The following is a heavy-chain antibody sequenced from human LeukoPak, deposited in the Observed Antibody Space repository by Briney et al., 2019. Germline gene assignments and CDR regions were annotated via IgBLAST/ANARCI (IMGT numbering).Heavy chain of an antibody. CDR2: ISTSGSA. CDR3: ARITIFGVVTYYYYMDV. J-gene: IGHJ6*03. CDR1: GGSINRGSHY. Sequence: SETLSLTCTVSGGSINRGSHYWNWIRQPAGKGLEWIGRISTSGSANYNPSLKSRVTISVDTSKNQFSLKLSSVTAADTAVYYCARITIFGVVTYYYYMDVWGKGTTVTVSS. D-gene: IGHD3-3*01. V-gene: IGHV4-61*02.